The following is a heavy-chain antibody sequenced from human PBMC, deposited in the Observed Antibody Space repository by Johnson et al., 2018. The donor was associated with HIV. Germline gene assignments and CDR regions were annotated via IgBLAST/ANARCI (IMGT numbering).Heavy chain of an antibody. J-gene: IGHJ3*02. V-gene: IGHV3-30*03. Sequence: QVQLVESGGGVVQPGRSLRLFCAASGFTFSSYGMHWVRQAPGKGLEWVAVISYDGSNKYYADSVKGRFTISRDNSKNTLYLQMNSLRAEDTAVYYCARVGGSWMLDAFDIWGQGTVVTVSS. CDR1: GFTFSSYG. CDR3: ARVGGSWMLDAFDI. D-gene: IGHD3-10*01. CDR2: ISYDGSNK.